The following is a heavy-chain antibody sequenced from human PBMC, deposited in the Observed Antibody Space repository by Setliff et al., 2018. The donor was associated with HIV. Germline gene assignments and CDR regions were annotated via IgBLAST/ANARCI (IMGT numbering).Heavy chain of an antibody. CDR3: ARELFVNYYDRSGYHTLGY. D-gene: IGHD3-22*01. CDR1: GYTFTSYA. V-gene: IGHV1-3*03. CDR2: INAGNGNT. J-gene: IGHJ4*02. Sequence: RASVKVSCKASGYTFTSYAMHWVRQAPGQRLEWMGWINAGNGNTKYSQEFQGRVTITRDTSASTAYMELSSLRSEDMAVYYCARELFVNYYDRSGYHTLGYWGQGTLVTVSS.